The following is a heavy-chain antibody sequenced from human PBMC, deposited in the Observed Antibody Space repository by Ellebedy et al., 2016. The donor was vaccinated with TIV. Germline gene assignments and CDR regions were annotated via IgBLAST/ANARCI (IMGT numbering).Heavy chain of an antibody. J-gene: IGHJ2*01. V-gene: IGHV4-39*01. Sequence: MPSETLSLTCSVSGGSMSSSEYYWAWIRQPPGKGLEGLGNIYYSGTTYYNSSLKSRVTISVDTSKNQFSLKLNSVTAADTAIYYCARRRPFWYFDLWGRGTLVTVSS. CDR2: IYYSGTT. CDR1: GGSMSSSEYY. CDR3: ARRRPFWYFDL.